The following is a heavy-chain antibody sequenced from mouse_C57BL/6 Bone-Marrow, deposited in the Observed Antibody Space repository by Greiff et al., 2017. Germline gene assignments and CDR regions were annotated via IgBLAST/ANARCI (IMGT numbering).Heavy chain of an antibody. CDR3: ARDYDYAFGY. D-gene: IGHD2-4*01. V-gene: IGHV5-17*01. CDR2: ISSGSSTI. CDR1: GFTFSDYG. Sequence: EVMLVESGGGLVKPGGSLKLSCAASGFTFSDYGMHWVRQAPEKGLEWVAYISSGSSTIYYADTVKGRFTISRDNAKNTLFLQMTSLRSEDTAMYYCARDYDYAFGYWGQGTTLTVSS. J-gene: IGHJ2*01.